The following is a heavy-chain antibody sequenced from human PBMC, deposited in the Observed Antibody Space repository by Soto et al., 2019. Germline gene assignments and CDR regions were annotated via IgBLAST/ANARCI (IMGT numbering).Heavy chain of an antibody. CDR1: GGTFSSYS. J-gene: IGHJ5*02. Sequence: SVEVSCKASGGTFSSYSISWVLQAPGQGLEWMGGIIPIFGTANYAQKFQGRVTITADESTSTAYMELSSLRSEDTAVYYCARDASSDYYDSSGYYANGWFDPWGQGTLVTVSS. CDR2: IIPIFGTA. CDR3: ARDASSDYYDSSGYYANGWFDP. V-gene: IGHV1-69*13. D-gene: IGHD3-22*01.